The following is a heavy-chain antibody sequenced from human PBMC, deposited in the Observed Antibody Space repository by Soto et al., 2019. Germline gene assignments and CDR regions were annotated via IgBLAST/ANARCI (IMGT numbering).Heavy chain of an antibody. CDR3: ARTSVAGRRYYSGMDV. D-gene: IGHD2-21*01. J-gene: IGHJ6*02. CDR2: IYPGDSDT. CDR1: GYTFTSYW. V-gene: IGHV5-51*01. Sequence: GESLKISCKGPGYTFTSYWIAWVRQMPGKGLEWMGIIYPGDSDTRYSPPFQGQVTISADRSINTVYLHWSSLKASDTAMYYCARTSVAGRRYYSGMDVWGQGTPVTVSS.